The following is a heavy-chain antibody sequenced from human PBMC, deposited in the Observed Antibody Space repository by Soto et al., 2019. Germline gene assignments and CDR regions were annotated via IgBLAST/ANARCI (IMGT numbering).Heavy chain of an antibody. CDR1: GFTFSSYG. Sequence: QVQLVESGGGVVQPGRSLRLSCAASGFTFSSYGMHWVRQAPGKGLEWVAVISYDGSNKYYADSVKGRFTISRDNSKNTLYLQMNSLRAEDTAVHYCAKDLDYYYYGMDVWGQRTTVTVSS. V-gene: IGHV3-30*18. CDR2: ISYDGSNK. J-gene: IGHJ6*02. CDR3: AKDLDYYYYGMDV.